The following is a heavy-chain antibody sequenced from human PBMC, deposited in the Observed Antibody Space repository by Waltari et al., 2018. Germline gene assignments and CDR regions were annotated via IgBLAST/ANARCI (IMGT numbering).Heavy chain of an antibody. CDR3: VRGYRHDALDL. CDR2: SNWNGERT. Sequence: EVQLLESGGNVVRPGGSLRLSCEVSGFKFDEFGMSWVRQVPGRGMGWVSGSNWNGERTGEADSVKGRFIISRDNARNSMTLQMNNLRAEDTALYYCVRGYRHDALDLWGQGTMVTVSS. V-gene: IGHV3-20*04. CDR1: GFKFDEFG. J-gene: IGHJ3*01. D-gene: IGHD3-22*01.